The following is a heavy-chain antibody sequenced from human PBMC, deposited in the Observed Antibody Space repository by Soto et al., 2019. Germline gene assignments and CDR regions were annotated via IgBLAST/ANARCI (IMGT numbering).Heavy chain of an antibody. Sequence: TSETLSLTCAVYGGSFSGYYWSWIRQPPGKGLEWIGEINHSGSTNYNPSLKSRVTISVDTSKNQFSLKLSSVTAADTAVYYCARSITIFGVVNLYYYYYGTDVWGQGTTVTVSS. D-gene: IGHD3-3*01. J-gene: IGHJ6*02. CDR2: INHSGST. CDR1: GGSFSGYY. V-gene: IGHV4-34*01. CDR3: ARSITIFGVVNLYYYYYGTDV.